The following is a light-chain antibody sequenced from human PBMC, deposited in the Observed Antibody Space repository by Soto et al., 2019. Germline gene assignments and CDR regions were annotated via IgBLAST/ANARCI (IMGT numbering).Light chain of an antibody. Sequence: DIQMTQSPSSLSASVGDRVTITCRASQSISRYLNWYQQKPGKAPNLLIYVASSLQSGVPSRFSGSGFGTEFILTISSLQPDDFATYYCQHYGGMWTFGQGTKVDIK. CDR3: QHYGGMWT. J-gene: IGKJ1*01. CDR2: VAS. V-gene: IGKV1-39*01. CDR1: QSISRY.